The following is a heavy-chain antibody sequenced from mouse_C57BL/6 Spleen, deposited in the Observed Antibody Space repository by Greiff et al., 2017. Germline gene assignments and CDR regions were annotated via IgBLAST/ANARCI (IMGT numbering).Heavy chain of an antibody. Sequence: EVMLVESGGGLVQPGGSMKLSCVASGFTFSNYWMNWVRQSPEKGLEWVAQIRLKSDNYATHYAESVKGRFTISRDDSKSSVYLQMNNLRAEDTGIYYCTGDGYYERVDYWGQGTTLTVSS. CDR1: GFTFSNYW. V-gene: IGHV6-3*01. CDR3: TGDGYYERVDY. D-gene: IGHD2-3*01. J-gene: IGHJ2*01. CDR2: IRLKSDNYAT.